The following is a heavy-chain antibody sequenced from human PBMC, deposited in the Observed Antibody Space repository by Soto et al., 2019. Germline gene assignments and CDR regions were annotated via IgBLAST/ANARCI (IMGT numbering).Heavy chain of an antibody. Sequence: PXXTLSLACAVYGGSFRGYYWSWIRQPPGKGLEWSGEINHSGSTNYNPSLKSRVTISVDTSKNQFSLKLSSVTAADTDVYYCARGNRDTAMVRKTYYFDYWGQGTLVTVSS. D-gene: IGHD5-18*01. CDR2: INHSGST. V-gene: IGHV4-34*01. J-gene: IGHJ4*02. CDR3: ARGNRDTAMVRKTYYFDY. CDR1: GGSFRGYY.